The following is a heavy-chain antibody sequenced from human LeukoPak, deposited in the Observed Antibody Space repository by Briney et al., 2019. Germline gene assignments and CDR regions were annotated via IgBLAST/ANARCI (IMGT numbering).Heavy chain of an antibody. CDR3: ARDPGSSGYWYFDL. D-gene: IGHD6-19*01. V-gene: IGHV4-59*01. CDR2: IYNNGRT. J-gene: IGHJ2*01. CDR1: GGSISSYY. Sequence: SETLSLTCTVSGGSISSYYWSWIRQPPGKGLEGIGYIYNNGRTNYNPSLKSRVTISVDTSKNQFSLRLTSVTAADTAVYYCARDPGSSGYWYFDLWGRGTLVTVSS.